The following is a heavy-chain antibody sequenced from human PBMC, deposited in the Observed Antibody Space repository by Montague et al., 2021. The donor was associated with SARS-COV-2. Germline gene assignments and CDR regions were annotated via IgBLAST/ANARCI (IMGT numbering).Heavy chain of an antibody. CDR1: GFSLSTSGVG. Sequence: PALVKPTQTLTLTCTFSGFSLSTSGVGVGWIRQPPGKAPEWLALIDWDXDNRYSPSLKTRLTITKDTSKNQVVLTMTNMDPVDTGTYYCAHRLARHYDINAHLLCAFDNWGQGTLVTVSS. J-gene: IGHJ4*03. D-gene: IGHD3-22*01. V-gene: IGHV2-5*02. CDR2: IDWDXDN. CDR3: AHRLARHYDINAHLLCAFDN.